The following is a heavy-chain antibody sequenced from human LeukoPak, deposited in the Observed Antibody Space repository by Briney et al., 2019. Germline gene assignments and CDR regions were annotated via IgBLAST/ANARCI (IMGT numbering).Heavy chain of an antibody. CDR3: ARHIRYCSTTNCYRWFDP. Sequence: SETLSLTCSVSGGSISSSSYYWGWIRQPPGKGLEWIGSIFYSGNTYYNPSLKSRVTISVDTSKNQFSLRLSSVTAADTAVYYCARHIRYCSTTNCYRWFDPWGQGTLVTVSS. J-gene: IGHJ5*02. CDR2: IFYSGNT. D-gene: IGHD2-2*01. CDR1: GGSISSSSYY. V-gene: IGHV4-39*01.